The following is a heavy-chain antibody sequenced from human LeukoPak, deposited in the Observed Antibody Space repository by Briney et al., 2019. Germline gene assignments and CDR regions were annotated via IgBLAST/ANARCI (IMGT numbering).Heavy chain of an antibody. CDR1: GGSFSGYY. Sequence: SETLSLTCAVYGGSFSGYYWSWIRQPPGKGLEWIGEIVQSGNTKYNPSLKSRVNLSVDTSKNQISLNLTSVTAADTPVYYCARFGSSTWYKGAFDIWGQGTMVTVAS. CDR3: ARFGSSTWYKGAFDI. D-gene: IGHD6-13*01. V-gene: IGHV4-34*12. J-gene: IGHJ3*02. CDR2: IVQSGNT.